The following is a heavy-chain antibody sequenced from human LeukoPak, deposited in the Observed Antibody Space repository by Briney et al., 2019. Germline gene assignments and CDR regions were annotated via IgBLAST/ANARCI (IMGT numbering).Heavy chain of an antibody. Sequence: GGSLRLSCAASGFTFNNYAMSWVRQAPGKGLEWVSGLSGRGDSKYYSDSVKGRFSISRDNSRNTLYLQLNRLRAEDTAVYFCAKHRRETEMFTDVDFDSWGQGTLVTVSS. D-gene: IGHD5-24*01. CDR1: GFTFNNYA. CDR3: AKHRRETEMFTDVDFDS. J-gene: IGHJ4*02. V-gene: IGHV3-23*01. CDR2: LSGRGDSK.